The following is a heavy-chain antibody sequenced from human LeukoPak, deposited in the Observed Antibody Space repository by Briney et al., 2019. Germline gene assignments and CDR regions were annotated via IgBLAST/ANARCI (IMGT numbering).Heavy chain of an antibody. J-gene: IGHJ4*02. D-gene: IGHD2-8*01. CDR2: IDSGGST. Sequence: GGSLRLSCAASGYTVRSNYMSWVRQAPGKGLEWVSVIDSGGSTYYADSVKGRFSISRDNSKNTVYLEMKSLRAEDTAAYYCAREDAFDYWGQGTLVTVSS. CDR1: GYTVRSNY. V-gene: IGHV3-53*01. CDR3: AREDAFDY.